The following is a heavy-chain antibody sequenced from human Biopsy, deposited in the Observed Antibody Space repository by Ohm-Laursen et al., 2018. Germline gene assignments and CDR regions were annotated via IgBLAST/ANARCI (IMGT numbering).Heavy chain of an antibody. CDR2: ISDTGTT. CDR3: ARLFRLDDYWNDDPPDGFDV. D-gene: IGHD3-3*01. J-gene: IGHJ3*01. V-gene: IGHV4-61*08. CDR1: GGSIGGSGDY. Sequence: GTLSLTCTVSGGSIGGSGDYWSWIRQPPGKGLEWIGYISDTGTTNYNPSLRGRVAMSVDTSKNQFSLQLTSVTAADTAMFFCARLFRLDDYWNDDPPDGFDVWGQGTVVTV.